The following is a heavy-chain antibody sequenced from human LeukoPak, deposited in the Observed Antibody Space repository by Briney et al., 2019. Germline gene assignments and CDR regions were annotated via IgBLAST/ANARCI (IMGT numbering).Heavy chain of an antibody. CDR2: IYTSGST. CDR3: ARDYSGWYGDAFDI. D-gene: IGHD6-19*01. J-gene: IGHJ3*02. Sequence: SETLSLTRTVSGGSISSGSYYWSWIRQPAGKGLEWIGRIYTSGSTNYNPSLKSRVTISVDTSKNQFSLKLSSVTAADTAVYYCARDYSGWYGDAFDIWGQGTMVTVSS. V-gene: IGHV4-61*02. CDR1: GGSISSGSYY.